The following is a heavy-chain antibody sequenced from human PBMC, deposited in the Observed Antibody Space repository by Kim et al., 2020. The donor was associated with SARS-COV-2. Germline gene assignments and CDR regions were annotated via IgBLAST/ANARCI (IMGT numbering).Heavy chain of an antibody. CDR2: IIPVVGIV. J-gene: IGHJ1*01. D-gene: IGHD4-17*01. V-gene: IGHV1-69*04. CDR3: ASRWMTTVTTREYFQR. CDR1: GGTFTNYV. Sequence: SVKVSCKASGGTFTNYVFSWVRQAPGQGLEWMGRIIPVVGIVNYAQKFQGRVTITADKSTSTAYMELSSLRPEDTAVYFCASRWMTTVTTREYFQRWGQGTLVTVSS.